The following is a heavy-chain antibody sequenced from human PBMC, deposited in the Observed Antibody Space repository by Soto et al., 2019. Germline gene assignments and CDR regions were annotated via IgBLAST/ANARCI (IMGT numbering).Heavy chain of an antibody. CDR3: ARANYYGSPGDFDY. J-gene: IGHJ4*02. V-gene: IGHV3-48*01. Sequence: GGSLGLSCAASGFTFSSYSMNWVRQAPGKGLEWVSYISSSSSTIYYADSVKGRFTISRDNAKTSLYLQMNSLRAEDTAVYYCARANYYGSPGDFDYWGQGTLVTGSS. CDR1: GFTFSSYS. CDR2: ISSSSSTI. D-gene: IGHD3-10*01.